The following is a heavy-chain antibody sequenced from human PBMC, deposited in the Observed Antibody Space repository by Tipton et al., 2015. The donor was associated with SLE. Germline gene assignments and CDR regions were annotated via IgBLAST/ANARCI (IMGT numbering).Heavy chain of an antibody. CDR1: GFTFDDYA. Sequence: SLRLSCAASGFTFDDYAMHWVRQAPGKGLEWVSGISWNSGNIDYADSVKGRFTISRDNAKNSLFLQMNSLRAEDTATYFCARGPMTLMVVVTLDYWGQGTLVTVSS. CDR2: ISWNSGNI. D-gene: IGHD3-22*01. CDR3: ARGPMTLMVVVTLDY. J-gene: IGHJ4*02. V-gene: IGHV3-9*01.